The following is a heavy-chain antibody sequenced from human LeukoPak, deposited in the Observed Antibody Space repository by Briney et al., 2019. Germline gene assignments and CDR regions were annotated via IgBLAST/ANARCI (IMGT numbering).Heavy chain of an antibody. D-gene: IGHD6-13*01. CDR3: ARAAAAGTRY. CDR1: GGSISSGGYY. J-gene: IGHJ4*02. CDR2: IYYSGST. Sequence: SETLSLTCTVSGGSISSGGYYWSWIRQHPGKGLEWIGYIYYSGSTYYNPSLKSRVTISVDTSKNQFSLKLSSVTAADTAVYYCARAAAAGTRYWAQGTLVTVSS. V-gene: IGHV4-31*03.